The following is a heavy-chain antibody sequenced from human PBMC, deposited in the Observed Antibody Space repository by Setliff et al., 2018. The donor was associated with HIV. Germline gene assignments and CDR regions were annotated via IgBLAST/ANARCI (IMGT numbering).Heavy chain of an antibody. D-gene: IGHD3-10*01. CDR1: GFTFSSYS. Sequence: PGGSLRLSCAASGFTFSSYSMNWVRQAPGKGLEWVSSISSSSSYIYYADSVKGRFTISRDNAKNSLYLQMNSLRAEDTAVYYCARNWDFYNSGSLVFDYWGQGTLVTVSS. CDR3: ARNWDFYNSGSLVFDY. V-gene: IGHV3-21*01. J-gene: IGHJ4*02. CDR2: ISSSSSYI.